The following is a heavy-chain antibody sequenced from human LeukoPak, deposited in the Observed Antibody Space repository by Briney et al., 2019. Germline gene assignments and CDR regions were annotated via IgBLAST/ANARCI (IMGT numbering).Heavy chain of an antibody. D-gene: IGHD3-22*01. J-gene: IGHJ3*02. Sequence: SETLSLTCTVSGGSISSYYWSWIRQPPGEGLEWIGYIYYSGSTNYNPSLKSRVTISVDTSKNQFSLELSSVTAADTAVYYCARDRYYDSSGWGNDAFDIWGQGTMVTVSS. CDR2: IYYSGST. CDR3: ARDRYYDSSGWGNDAFDI. V-gene: IGHV4-59*01. CDR1: GGSISSYY.